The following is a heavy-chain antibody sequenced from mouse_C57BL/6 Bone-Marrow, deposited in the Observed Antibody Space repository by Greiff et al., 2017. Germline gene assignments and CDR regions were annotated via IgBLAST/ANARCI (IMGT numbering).Heavy chain of an antibody. V-gene: IGHV1-81*01. CDR2: IYPRSGNT. Sequence: SGAELARPGASVKLSCKASGYTFTSYGISWVKQRTGQGLEWIGEIYPRSGNTYYNEKFKGKATLTADKSSSTAYMELRSLTSEDSAVYFCARSGYGYSWFAYWGQGTLVTVSA. CDR3: ARSGYGYSWFAY. D-gene: IGHD2-2*01. CDR1: GYTFTSYG. J-gene: IGHJ3*01.